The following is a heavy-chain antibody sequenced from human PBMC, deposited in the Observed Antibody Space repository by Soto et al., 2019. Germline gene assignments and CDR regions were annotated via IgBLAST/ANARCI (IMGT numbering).Heavy chain of an antibody. V-gene: IGHV1-69*13. CDR3: ARDSGAKLSSS. Sequence: GASVKVSCKASGGTFSSYRINWVRQAPGQGLEWVGGIVPIYRTADYAQKFQGRVTITADESARTAYLEVRSLKSQDTAVYYCARDSGAKLSSSWGQGTLVTGS. J-gene: IGHJ4*02. CDR1: GGTFSSYR. D-gene: IGHD6-13*01. CDR2: IVPIYRTA.